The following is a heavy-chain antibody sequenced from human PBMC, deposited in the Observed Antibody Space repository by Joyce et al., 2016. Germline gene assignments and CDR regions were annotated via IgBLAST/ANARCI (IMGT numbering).Heavy chain of an antibody. J-gene: IGHJ4*02. CDR1: GFTFGSFW. Sequence: EVQLVESGGGLVQPGGSLRLSCAASGFTFGSFWINWVRQAPGKGLVWVSRINGDGGSANYADSVQGRFTISRDNAKNAVFLQMNSLRAEDTAVYYCVRDSHFDYWGQGTLVTVSS. V-gene: IGHV3-74*01. CDR3: VRDSHFDY. CDR2: INGDGGSA.